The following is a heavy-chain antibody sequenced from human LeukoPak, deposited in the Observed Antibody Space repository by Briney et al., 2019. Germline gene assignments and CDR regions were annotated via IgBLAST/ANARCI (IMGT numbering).Heavy chain of an antibody. CDR3: ARGGYCSSSSCYGDDAFDI. CDR1: GGSISNYY. Sequence: SETLSLTCTVSGGSISNYYWSWIRRSPGEGLEWIGYIYYSGSTNYNPSLMSRVTISVDTPRNQFSLRLSSVTAADTAMYYCARGGYCSSSSCYGDDAFDIWGQGTMVTVSS. CDR2: IYYSGST. D-gene: IGHD2-2*01. J-gene: IGHJ3*02. V-gene: IGHV4-59*01.